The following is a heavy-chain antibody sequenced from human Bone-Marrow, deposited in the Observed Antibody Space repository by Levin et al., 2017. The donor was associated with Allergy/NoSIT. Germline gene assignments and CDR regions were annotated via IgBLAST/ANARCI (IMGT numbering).Heavy chain of an antibody. J-gene: IGHJ4*02. V-gene: IGHV3-7*01. D-gene: IGHD6-13*01. CDR2: IKQDGSDI. Sequence: GESLKISCVVSGISFSTCWMTWVRQAPGKGLEWVANIKQDGSDIHYADSVRGRFTISRDNAKSSLYLQMDNLRAEDTGVYYCARGAGGLFEQCGQGARVTVSP. CDR3: ARGAGGLFEQ. CDR1: GISFSTCW.